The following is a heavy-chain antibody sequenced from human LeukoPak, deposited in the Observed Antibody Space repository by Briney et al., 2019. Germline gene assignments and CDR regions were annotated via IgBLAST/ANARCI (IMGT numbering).Heavy chain of an antibody. CDR2: IIPIFGTA. Sequence: SVKVSCKASGGTFGSYAISWVRQAPGQGLEWMGGIIPIFGTANYAQKFQGRVTITADESTSTAYMELSSLRSEDTAVYYCVTHMAYCGGDCYLEGNYFDYWGQGTLVTVSS. V-gene: IGHV1-69*01. J-gene: IGHJ4*02. CDR1: GGTFGSYA. D-gene: IGHD2-21*02. CDR3: VTHMAYCGGDCYLEGNYFDY.